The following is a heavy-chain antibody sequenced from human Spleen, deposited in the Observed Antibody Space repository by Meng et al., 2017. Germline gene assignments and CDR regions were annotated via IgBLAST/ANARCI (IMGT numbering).Heavy chain of an antibody. Sequence: GESLKISCRTSGFTFSNYGMSWVRQAPGKGLEWVATISNNGGTHYADSMMGRFIISRDDSKNTVFLQINSLRVEDTALYYCARSPIDKYDLSALPLDYWGQGTLVTVSS. CDR1: GFTFSNYG. CDR2: ISNNGGT. V-gene: IGHV3-23*01. D-gene: IGHD3-22*01. CDR3: ARSPIDKYDLSALPLDY. J-gene: IGHJ4*02.